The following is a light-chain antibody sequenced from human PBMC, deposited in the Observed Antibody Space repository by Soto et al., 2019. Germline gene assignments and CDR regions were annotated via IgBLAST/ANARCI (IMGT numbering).Light chain of an antibody. CDR1: QSLLHRNGYNY. CDR3: MQALQTPYT. V-gene: IGKV2-28*01. Sequence: EIVMTQSPLSLPVTPGESASITCRASQSLLHRNGYNYLDWYLQKPGQSPQLLMYLGSNRASGVPDRVSGSGSGTDFTLKISRVEAEDVGVYYCMQALQTPYTYGQGTKPEIK. J-gene: IGKJ2*01. CDR2: LGS.